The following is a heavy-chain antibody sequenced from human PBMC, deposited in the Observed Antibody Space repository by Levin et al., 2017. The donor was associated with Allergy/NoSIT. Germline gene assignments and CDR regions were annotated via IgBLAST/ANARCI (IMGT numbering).Heavy chain of an antibody. CDR3: AKESSGNV. CDR1: GFTVSDNY. Sequence: SCAASGFTVSDNYMTWVRQSPGKGLEWVAMIYKDGSTYYADSVKARFAISRDNSKNTVYLQMNSLRAEDTAVYFCAKESSGNVWGPGIMVTVSS. V-gene: IGHV3-66*01. D-gene: IGHD1-26*01. CDR2: IYKDGST. J-gene: IGHJ3*01.